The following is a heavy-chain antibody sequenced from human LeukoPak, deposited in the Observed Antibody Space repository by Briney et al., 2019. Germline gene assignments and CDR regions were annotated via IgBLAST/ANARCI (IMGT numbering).Heavy chain of an antibody. CDR2: INAGNGNT. CDR3: ARDQSAGGLRAWDY. J-gene: IGHJ4*02. CDR1: GYTFSSYG. Sequence: GASVKVSCKASGYTFSSYGISWVRQAPGQRLEWMGWINAGNGNTKYSQKFQGRVTITRDTSASTAYMELSSLRSEDTAVYYCARDQSAGGLRAWDYWGQGTLVTVSS. V-gene: IGHV1-3*01. D-gene: IGHD4-17*01.